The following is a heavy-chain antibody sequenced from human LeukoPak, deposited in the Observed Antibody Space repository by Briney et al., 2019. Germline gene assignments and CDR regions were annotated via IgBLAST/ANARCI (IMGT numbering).Heavy chain of an antibody. D-gene: IGHD5-24*01. Sequence: GGSLRLSRTASRFTFTDYAMSWVRQAPGKGLEWVSGISVSGGSIRYADSVKGRFIISRDNSKNTLYLQMNSLRAEDTAVYYCAKGGDGYNYYFDYWGQETLVTVSS. V-gene: IGHV3-23*01. CDR2: ISVSGGSI. CDR3: AKGGDGYNYYFDY. CDR1: RFTFTDYA. J-gene: IGHJ4*02.